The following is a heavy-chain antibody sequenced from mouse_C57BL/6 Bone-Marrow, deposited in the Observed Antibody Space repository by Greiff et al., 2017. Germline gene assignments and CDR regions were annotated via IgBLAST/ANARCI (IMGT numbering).Heavy chain of an antibody. CDR2: IDPSDSYT. J-gene: IGHJ1*03. CDR1: GYTFTSYW. CDR3: ARNCGHWYFDV. Sequence: QVQLQQPGAELVMPGASVKLSCKASGYTFTSYWMHWVKQRPGQGLEWIGEIDPSDSYTNYNQKFKGKSTLTVDKSSSTAYMQLSSLTSEDSAVYYCARNCGHWYFDVWGTGTTLTVSS. D-gene: IGHD4-1*01. V-gene: IGHV1-69*01.